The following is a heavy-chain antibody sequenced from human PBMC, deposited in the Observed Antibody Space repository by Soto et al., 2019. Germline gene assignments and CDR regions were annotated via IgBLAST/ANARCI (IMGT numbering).Heavy chain of an antibody. D-gene: IGHD2-15*01. V-gene: IGHV4-34*01. CDR1: GGSFSGYY. Sequence: SETLSLTCAVYGGSFSGYYWSWIRQPPGKGLEWIGEINHSGSTNYNPSLKSRVTISVDTSKNQFSLKLSSVTAADTAVYYCARGLGSSLYCSGGSCYSNYFDYWGQGTLVTVSS. J-gene: IGHJ4*02. CDR3: ARGLGSSLYCSGGSCYSNYFDY. CDR2: INHSGST.